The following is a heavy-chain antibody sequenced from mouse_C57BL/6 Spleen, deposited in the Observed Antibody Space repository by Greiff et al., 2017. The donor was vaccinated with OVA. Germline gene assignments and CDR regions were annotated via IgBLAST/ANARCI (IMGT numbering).Heavy chain of an antibody. V-gene: IGHV5-12*01. CDR1: GFTFSDYY. Sequence: EVKLQESGGGLVQPGGSLKLSCAASGFTFSDYYMYWVRQTPEKRLEWVAYISNGGGSTYYPDTVKGRFTISRDNAKNTLYLQMSRLKSEDTAMYYCARAKIGLRLAYWGQGTLVTVSA. CDR3: ARAKIGLRLAY. CDR2: ISNGGGST. D-gene: IGHD2-4*01. J-gene: IGHJ3*01.